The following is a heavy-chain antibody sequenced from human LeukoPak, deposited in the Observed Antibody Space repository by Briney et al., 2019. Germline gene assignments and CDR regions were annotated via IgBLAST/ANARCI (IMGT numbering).Heavy chain of an antibody. D-gene: IGHD3-22*01. CDR1: GFTFSSYG. CDR2: ISYDGSNK. CDR3: ANHYYYDSSGYYYGPYNYY. Sequence: GGSLRLSCGASGFTFSSYGMHWVRQAPGKGLEWVAVISYDGSNKYYADSVKGRFTISRDNSKNTLYLQMNSLRAEDTAVYYCANHYYYDSSGYYYGPYNYYWGQGTLVTVSS. V-gene: IGHV3-30*18. J-gene: IGHJ4*02.